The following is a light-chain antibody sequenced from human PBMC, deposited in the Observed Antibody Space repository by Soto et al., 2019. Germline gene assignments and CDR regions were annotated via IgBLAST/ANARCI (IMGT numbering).Light chain of an antibody. Sequence: EIGLSQSPGTLSLSPGERATLSCRASQSIRSNYVAWYQQKPGQGPRLLIYGASSRATGSPDRFSGGGSGTDFTLTISRLEPEDFAVYYCQQYGYSPITFGQGTRLEIK. CDR2: GAS. CDR3: QQYGYSPIT. J-gene: IGKJ5*01. V-gene: IGKV3-20*01. CDR1: QSIRSNY.